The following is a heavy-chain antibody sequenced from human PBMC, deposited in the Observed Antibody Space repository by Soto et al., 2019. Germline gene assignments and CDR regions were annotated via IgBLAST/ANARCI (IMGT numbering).Heavy chain of an antibody. J-gene: IGHJ4*02. CDR2: IYYTGST. D-gene: IGHD7-27*01. CDR1: GDSMSGSY. Sequence: SETLSLTCTVSGDSMSGSYWTWFRQPPGKGLEWIGYIYYTGSTKYNPSLKSRVTVSLDTSKNQFSLILNSLTASDTSVYYCARITRSPNSGYFDYWGQGALVTVS. V-gene: IGHV4-59*01. CDR3: ARITRSPNSGYFDY.